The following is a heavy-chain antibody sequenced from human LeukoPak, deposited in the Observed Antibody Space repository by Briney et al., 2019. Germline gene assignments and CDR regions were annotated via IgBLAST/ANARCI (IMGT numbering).Heavy chain of an antibody. V-gene: IGHV3-23*01. Sequence: PGGSLRLSCAASGFTSSSYAMSWVRQAPGKGLEWVSAISGSGGSPYYADSVKGRFTVSRDNSKSTLYLQMNSLRAEDTAVYYCAKDGLVDTSIVDYFDYWGQGTLVTVSS. CDR3: AKDGLVDTSIVDYFDY. CDR1: GFTSSSYA. CDR2: ISGSGGSP. J-gene: IGHJ4*02. D-gene: IGHD5-18*01.